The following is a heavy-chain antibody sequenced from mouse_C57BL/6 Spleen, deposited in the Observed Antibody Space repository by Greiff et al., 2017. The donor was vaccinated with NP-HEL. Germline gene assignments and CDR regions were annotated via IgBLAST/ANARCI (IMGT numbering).Heavy chain of an antibody. D-gene: IGHD1-1*01. CDR1: GYTFTSYG. CDR2: IYPRSGNT. CDR3: ARGLLRYPFDY. Sequence: QVQLKQSGAELARPGASVKLSCKASGYTFTSYGISWVKQRTGQGLEWIGEIYPRSGNTYYNEKFKGKATLTADKSSSTAYMELRSLTSEDSAVYFCARGLLRYPFDYWGQGTTLTVSS. V-gene: IGHV1-81*01. J-gene: IGHJ2*01.